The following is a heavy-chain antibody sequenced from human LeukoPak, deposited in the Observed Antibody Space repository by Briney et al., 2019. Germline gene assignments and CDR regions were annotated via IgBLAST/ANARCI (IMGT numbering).Heavy chain of an antibody. Sequence: SQTLSLTCAVSGGSISSGGYSWSWIRQPPGKGLEWIGYIYHSGSTYYNPSLKSRVTISVDRSKNQFSLKLSSVTAADTAVYYCARSGVQLLYWFDPWGQGTLVTVS. V-gene: IGHV4-30-2*01. J-gene: IGHJ5*02. CDR1: GGSISSGGYS. CDR2: IYHSGST. D-gene: IGHD2-2*01. CDR3: ARSGVQLLYWFDP.